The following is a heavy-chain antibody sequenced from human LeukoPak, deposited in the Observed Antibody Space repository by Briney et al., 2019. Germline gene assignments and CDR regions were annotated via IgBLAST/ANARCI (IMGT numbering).Heavy chain of an antibody. D-gene: IGHD2-8*01. Sequence: GGSLRLSCAASGFTFNSYSMNWVRQAPGKGLEWVSSISSSSSYIYYADSVKGRFTISRDNSKSTLYLQMNSLRDDDSAAYFCARVYLERLTAGYFDHWGQGTQVTVSP. CDR1: GFTFNSYS. CDR2: ISSSSSYI. V-gene: IGHV3-21*01. CDR3: ARVYLERLTAGYFDH. J-gene: IGHJ4*02.